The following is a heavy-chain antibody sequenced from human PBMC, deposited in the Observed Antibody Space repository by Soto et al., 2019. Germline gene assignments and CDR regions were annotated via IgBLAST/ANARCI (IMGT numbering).Heavy chain of an antibody. V-gene: IGHV1-8*01. CDR1: GYTFTSYD. CDR2: MNPNSGNT. CDR3: ARVTRATTGTIEN. J-gene: IGHJ4*02. D-gene: IGHD1-1*01. Sequence: QVQLVQSGSEVKKPGASVKVSCKASGYTFTSYDINWVRQATGQGLEWMGWMNPNSGNTGYAQKFQGRVTMTSHTSISTAYVELSSQRSAETAVYYCARVTRATTGTIENWGQGTLVLVSS.